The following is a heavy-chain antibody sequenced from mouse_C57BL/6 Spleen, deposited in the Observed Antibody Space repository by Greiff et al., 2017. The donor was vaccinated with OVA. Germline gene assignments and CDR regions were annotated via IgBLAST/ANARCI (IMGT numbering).Heavy chain of an antibody. CDR1: GFTFSDYG. CDR2: ISSGSSTI. CDR3: ASDGGKYYYAMDY. Sequence: EVQLVESGGGLVKPGGSLKLSCAASGFTFSDYGMHWVRQAPEKGLEWVAYISSGSSTIYYADTVKGRFTISRDNAKNTLFLQMTSLRSEDTAMYYCASDGGKYYYAMDYWGQGTSVTVSS. J-gene: IGHJ4*01. V-gene: IGHV5-17*01.